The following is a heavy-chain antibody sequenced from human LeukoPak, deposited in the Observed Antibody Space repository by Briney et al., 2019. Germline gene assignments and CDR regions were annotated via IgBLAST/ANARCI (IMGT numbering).Heavy chain of an antibody. CDR2: ISSSGGST. CDR1: GFTFSSYA. Sequence: GGSLRLSCSASGFTFSSYAMSWVRQAPGKGLEWVSVISSSGGSTYYADSVKGRFTISRDNSKNTLYLQMNSLRAEDTAVYYCAKGDILTGTYFDHWGQGTLVTVSS. V-gene: IGHV3-23*01. D-gene: IGHD3-9*01. J-gene: IGHJ4*02. CDR3: AKGDILTGTYFDH.